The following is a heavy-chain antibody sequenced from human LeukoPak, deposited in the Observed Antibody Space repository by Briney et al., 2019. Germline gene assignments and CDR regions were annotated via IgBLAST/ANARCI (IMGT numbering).Heavy chain of an antibody. CDR3: VVEAANY. V-gene: IGHV3-7*01. CDR2: ISNDGHVT. Sequence: GGSLRLSCAASRFTYTDYWMTWIRQSEEKGLEWAAHISNDGHVTYYREAVNGRFTISRHNANNSVDLQMNDLRVGEVAVYYCVVEAANYWGQGTVVTVSS. J-gene: IGHJ4*02. CDR1: RFTYTDYW. D-gene: IGHD1-26*01.